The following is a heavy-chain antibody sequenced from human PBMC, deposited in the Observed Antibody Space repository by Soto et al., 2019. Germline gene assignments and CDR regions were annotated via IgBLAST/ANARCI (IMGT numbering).Heavy chain of an antibody. Sequence: QVQLVQSGAEVKKPGASVTVSCKASGSTFTSYYIHWVRQAPGQGREWMGIINPSGGSTSYAQKFQGRVTMTRDTSTSTVYMEVSGLRSEDTAVYYCARDQEPSTLYYDYYCMDVWGKGTTVTVSS. J-gene: IGHJ6*03. CDR3: ARDQEPSTLYYDYYCMDV. CDR2: INPSGGST. CDR1: GSTFTSYY. V-gene: IGHV1-46*03.